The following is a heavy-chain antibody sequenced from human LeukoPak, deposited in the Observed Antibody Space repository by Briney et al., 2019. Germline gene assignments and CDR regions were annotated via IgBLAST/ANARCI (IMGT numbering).Heavy chain of an antibody. CDR3: ARKKMAAAGKGAFDY. V-gene: IGHV3-30*04. D-gene: IGHD6-13*01. CDR1: GFTFNIYS. CDR2: VSSDTSSE. J-gene: IGHJ4*02. Sequence: GGSLRLSCAASGFTFNIYSMYWVRQAPGKGLEWVASVSSDTSSEYYADSVKGRFTISRDNSKNMLYLQINSLRAEDTAVYHCARKKMAAAGKGAFDYWGQGTLVTVSS.